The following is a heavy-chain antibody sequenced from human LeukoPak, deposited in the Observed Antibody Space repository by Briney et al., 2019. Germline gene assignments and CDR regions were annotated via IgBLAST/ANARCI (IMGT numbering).Heavy chain of an antibody. J-gene: IGHJ4*02. Sequence: PGGSLRLSCAASGFTVSSNYMSWVRQAPGKGLEWVSVIYSGGSTYYADSVKGRFTISRDNSKNTLYLQMNSLRAEDTAVYYCARSNSGSYYGDYFDYWGQGTLVTVSS. CDR3: ARSNSGSYYGDYFDY. D-gene: IGHD1-26*01. CDR2: IYSGGST. CDR1: GFTVSSNY. V-gene: IGHV3-53*01.